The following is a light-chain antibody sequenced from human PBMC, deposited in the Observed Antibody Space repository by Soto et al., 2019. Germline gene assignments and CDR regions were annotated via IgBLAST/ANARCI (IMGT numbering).Light chain of an antibody. CDR1: QSVSSY. J-gene: IGKJ4*01. CDR3: QQRSNCPRLT. V-gene: IGKV3-11*01. Sequence: EIVLTQSPATLSLSPGERATLSCRASQSVSSYLAWYQQKPGQAPRLLIYDASNRATGIPARFSGSGYGTDFTLTISCLEAEDFAVYYCQQRSNCPRLTFGGGTKVEIK. CDR2: DAS.